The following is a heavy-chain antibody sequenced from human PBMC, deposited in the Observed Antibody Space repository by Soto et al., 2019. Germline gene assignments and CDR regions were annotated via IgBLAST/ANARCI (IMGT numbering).Heavy chain of an antibody. CDR3: ARDVAIYSGYDSPVIY. D-gene: IGHD5-12*01. CDR1: GYTFTSYG. V-gene: IGHV1-18*01. J-gene: IGHJ4*02. Sequence: QVQLVQSGAEVKKPGASVKVSCKASGYTFTSYGISWVRQAPGQGLEWMGWISAYNGNTNYAQKPQGRATMTTXTXTXXAYMELRSLRSDDTAVYYCARDVAIYSGYDSPVIYWGQGTLVTVSS. CDR2: ISAYNGNT.